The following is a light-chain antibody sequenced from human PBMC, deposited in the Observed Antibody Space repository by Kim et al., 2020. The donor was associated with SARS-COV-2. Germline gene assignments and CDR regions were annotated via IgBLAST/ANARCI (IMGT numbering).Light chain of an antibody. Sequence: SYELTQPPSVSVAPGKTARITCGGNNIGSKSVHWYQQKPGQAPVLVIYYDNDRPSGIPERFSGSNSGNTATLSISRVEAVDEADYYCQVWDSSSDHVVFGGGTQLTVL. CDR1: NIGSKS. J-gene: IGLJ2*01. CDR2: YDN. V-gene: IGLV3-21*04. CDR3: QVWDSSSDHVV.